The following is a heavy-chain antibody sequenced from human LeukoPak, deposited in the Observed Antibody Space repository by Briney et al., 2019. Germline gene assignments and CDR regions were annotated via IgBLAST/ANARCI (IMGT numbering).Heavy chain of an antibody. CDR1: GGSISSSSYY. D-gene: IGHD3-10*01. CDR3: ARGRGGHFDY. V-gene: IGHV4-39*07. CDR2: IYYSGST. Sequence: SETLSLTCTVSGGSISSSSYYWGWIRQPPGKGLEWIGSIYYSGSTYYNPSLKSRVTISVDTSKNQFSLKLSSVAAADTAVYYCARGRGGHFDYWGQGTLVTVSS. J-gene: IGHJ4*02.